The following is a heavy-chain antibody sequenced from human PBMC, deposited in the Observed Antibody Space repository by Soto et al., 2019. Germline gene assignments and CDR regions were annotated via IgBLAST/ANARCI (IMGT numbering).Heavy chain of an antibody. CDR3: ARMYGDYFIMDV. Sequence: EVQLVESGGGLVKPGGSLRLSCAASGFTFSSYTMNWVRQAPGKGLEWVSSISSSSSYIYYADSVKGRFTISRDNAKNSLYLQMNSLRAEDTAVYYCARMYGDYFIMDVWGQGITVTVSS. CDR2: ISSSSSYI. D-gene: IGHD4-17*01. V-gene: IGHV3-21*01. CDR1: GFTFSSYT. J-gene: IGHJ6*02.